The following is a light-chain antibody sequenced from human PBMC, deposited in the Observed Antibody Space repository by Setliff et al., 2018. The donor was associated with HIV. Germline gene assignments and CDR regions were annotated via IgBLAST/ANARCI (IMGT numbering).Light chain of an antibody. J-gene: IGLJ1*01. V-gene: IGLV2-23*01. CDR3: CSYAGTNILYV. CDR2: EGT. CDR1: SDNFGSYNL. Sequence: QPASVSGSPGQSITISCTGTSDNFGSYNLVSWYQQHPGKAPKLMIYEGTKRPSGVSNRFSGSKSGNTASLTISGLQAEDEADYYCCSYAGTNILYVFGTGTKVTVL.